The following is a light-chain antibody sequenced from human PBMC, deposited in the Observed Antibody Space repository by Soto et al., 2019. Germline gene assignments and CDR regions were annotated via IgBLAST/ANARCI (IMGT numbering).Light chain of an antibody. V-gene: IGLV2-14*01. J-gene: IGLJ1*01. CDR2: DVS. CDR3: SSYTSSSTRV. CDR1: SSDVGDYNY. Sequence: QSALTQPASVSGSPGQSITISCTGTSSDVGDYNYVSWYQQHPGKAPKLMIFDVSNRPSGVSNRFSGSKSGNTAPLTISGLQAEDEADYYCSSYTSSSTRVFGTGTKVTVL.